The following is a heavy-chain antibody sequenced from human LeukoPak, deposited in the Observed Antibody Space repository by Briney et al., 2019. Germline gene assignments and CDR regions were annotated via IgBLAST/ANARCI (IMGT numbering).Heavy chain of an antibody. D-gene: IGHD6-13*01. V-gene: IGHV3-9*01. J-gene: IGHJ4*02. CDR3: AKDEKYSSSWYAD. CDR1: GFTFDDYG. Sequence: PGGSLRLSCAASGFTFDDYGMPWVRQAPGKGLEWVSSINWNSGRIGYADSVKGRFTISRDNAKNSLYLQMNSLRAEDTALYYCAKDEKYSSSWYADWGQGTLVTVSS. CDR2: INWNSGRI.